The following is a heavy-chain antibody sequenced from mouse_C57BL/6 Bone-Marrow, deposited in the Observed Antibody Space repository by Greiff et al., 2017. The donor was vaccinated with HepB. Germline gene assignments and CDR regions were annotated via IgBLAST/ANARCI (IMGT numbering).Heavy chain of an antibody. V-gene: IGHV1-76*01. CDR2: IYPGSGNT. CDR3: ERSGQYYGRRFAD. D-gene: IGHD1-1*01. Sequence: QVQLQQSGAELVRPGASVKLSCKASGYTFTDYSINWVKQRPGQGLEWIARIYPGSGNTYYNEKFQGKATLTAEKSSSTDYLQRRSLTSEDSAVSFCERSGQYYGRRFADWGKGTLVTVSA. CDR1: GYTFTDYS. J-gene: IGHJ3*01.